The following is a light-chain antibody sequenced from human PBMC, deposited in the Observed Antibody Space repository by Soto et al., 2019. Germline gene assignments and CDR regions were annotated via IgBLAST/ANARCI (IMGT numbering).Light chain of an antibody. V-gene: IGLV1-40*01. CDR2: GNT. Sequence: QSVLTQPTSVSGAPGQTVTISCTGSSSNIGANYDVNWYQQLPGTAPKVLIYGNTNRPSGVPDRFSASKSGTSASLDITGLQAEDEADYYGQAHDTKLDSVVFGGGTKVTVL. CDR3: QAHDTKLDSVV. J-gene: IGLJ2*01. CDR1: SSNIGANYD.